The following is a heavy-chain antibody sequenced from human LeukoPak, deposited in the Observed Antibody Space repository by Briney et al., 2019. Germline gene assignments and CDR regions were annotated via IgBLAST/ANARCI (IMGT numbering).Heavy chain of an antibody. D-gene: IGHD5-12*01. CDR1: GFTFNNYA. CDR3: AKSPQVATIVY. CDR2: ISGGGETT. V-gene: IGHV3-23*01. J-gene: IGHJ4*02. Sequence: GGSLRLSCAASGFTFNNYAMNWVRQAPGKGLEWVSSISGGGETTYYADSAKGRFTVSRDNSQNTLYLQMNSLRAEDTAVYYCAKSPQVATIVYWGQGTLVTVSS.